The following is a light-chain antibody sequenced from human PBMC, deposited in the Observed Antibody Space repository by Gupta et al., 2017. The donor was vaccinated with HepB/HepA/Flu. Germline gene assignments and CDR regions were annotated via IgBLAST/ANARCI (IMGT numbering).Light chain of an antibody. CDR3: QQWVNTPIT. V-gene: IGKV4-1*01. CDR2: WAS. J-gene: IGKJ4*01. Sequence: DIVLTQSPDSLTVSLVERATVNCKSSQSCWYSSNNKKFLAWYQQKRGQPPKLLINWASTRESGVPDRFNDSGSGTDFTLTITNLQAEDVAVYYCQQWVNTPITFGGGTKVDIK. CDR1: QSCWYSSNNKKF.